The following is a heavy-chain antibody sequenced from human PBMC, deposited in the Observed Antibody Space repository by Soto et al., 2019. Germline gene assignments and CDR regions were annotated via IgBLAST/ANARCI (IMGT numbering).Heavy chain of an antibody. V-gene: IGHV3-13*01. Sequence: GSLRLSCAASGFTFSSYDTHWVRQATGKGLEWVSAIGTAGDTYYPGSVKGRFTISRENAKNSLYLQMNSLRAEDTAVYYCARGTDYYDSSGYLFNFDYWGQGTLVTVSS. CDR1: GFTFSSYD. D-gene: IGHD3-22*01. CDR3: ARGTDYYDSSGYLFNFDY. CDR2: IGTAGDT. J-gene: IGHJ4*02.